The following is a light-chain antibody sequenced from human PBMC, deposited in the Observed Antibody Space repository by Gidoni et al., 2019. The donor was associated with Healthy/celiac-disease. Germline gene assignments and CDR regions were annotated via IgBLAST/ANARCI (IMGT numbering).Light chain of an antibody. J-gene: IGLJ2*01. CDR1: SSDVGGYNY. V-gene: IGLV2-14*03. CDR2: DVS. Sequence: QSALTPPASLSGSPGQPITISSTGTSSDVGGYNYVSWYQQHPGKAPKLMIYDVSNRPSGVSNRFSGSKSGNTASLTISGLQAEDEADYYCSSYTSSSPCVFGGGTKLTVL. CDR3: SSYTSSSPCV.